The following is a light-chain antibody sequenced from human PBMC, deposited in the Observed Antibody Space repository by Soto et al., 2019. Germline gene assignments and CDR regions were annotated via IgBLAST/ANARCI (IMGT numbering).Light chain of an antibody. CDR1: SSDVGSHNL. J-gene: IGLJ3*02. CDR2: EGN. Sequence: QSALTQPASVSGSPGQSITISCTGTSSDVGSHNLVSWYQQHPGKAPKLMIYEGNKRPSGVSNRFSGSKSGNTASLSISGLKAEDEADYYCCSYAGSSTFKVFGGGTQLTVL. V-gene: IGLV2-23*03. CDR3: CSYAGSSTFKV.